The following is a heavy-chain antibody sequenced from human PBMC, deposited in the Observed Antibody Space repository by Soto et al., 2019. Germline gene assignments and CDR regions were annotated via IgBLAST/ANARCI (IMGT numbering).Heavy chain of an antibody. CDR2: ISSDGNKK. D-gene: IGHD3-22*01. J-gene: IGHJ4*01. Sequence: VQLVQSGGGVVQPGRSLRLSCVASGFTFSADGMHWVRQAPGKGLQWVSAISSDGNKKDYGDSVKGRFTISRDNSKNTQYLERIHLRVEYTEIFQCAADLGLYDGNCDFSESFEYWSDGNRATVS. CDR1: GFTFSADG. CDR3: AADLGLYDGNCDFSESFEY. V-gene: IGHV3-30*03.